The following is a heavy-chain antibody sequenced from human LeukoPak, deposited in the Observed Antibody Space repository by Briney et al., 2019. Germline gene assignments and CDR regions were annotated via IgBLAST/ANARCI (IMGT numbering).Heavy chain of an antibody. Sequence: ASVKVSCKVSGYTLTELSMHWVRQAPGKGLEWMGGFDPEDGETIYAQKFQGRVTMTEDTSTDTAYMELSSLRSEDTAVYYCATLRGDYYYFDYWGQGTLVTVSP. V-gene: IGHV1-24*01. D-gene: IGHD3-16*01. J-gene: IGHJ4*02. CDR2: FDPEDGET. CDR1: GYTLTELS. CDR3: ATLRGDYYYFDY.